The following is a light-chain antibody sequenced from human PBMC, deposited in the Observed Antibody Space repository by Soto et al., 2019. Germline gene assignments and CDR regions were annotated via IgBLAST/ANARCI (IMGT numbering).Light chain of an antibody. CDR3: QQRSNWQGT. J-gene: IGKJ2*01. V-gene: IGKV3-11*01. Sequence: EIVLTQSPATLSLSPGERATLSCRASQSVSSYLAWYQQKPGQAPRLLIYDASNRATGIPARFSGSGSGTDFTLTISSLEPXDXAVYYCQQRSNWQGTFG. CDR2: DAS. CDR1: QSVSSY.